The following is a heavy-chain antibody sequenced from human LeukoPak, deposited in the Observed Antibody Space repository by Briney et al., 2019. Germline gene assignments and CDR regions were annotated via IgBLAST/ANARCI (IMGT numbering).Heavy chain of an antibody. J-gene: IGHJ5*02. CDR2: IYSSGST. Sequence: SETLSLTCTVSGGSINSYYWSWIRQPAGKGLEWIGRIYSSGSTSYNPSLKSRVTMSVDTSKNQFSLRLSSVTAADTAVYYCARDPSTVSNWFDPWGQGTLVTVSS. V-gene: IGHV4-4*07. D-gene: IGHD4-11*01. CDR3: ARDPSTVSNWFDP. CDR1: GGSINSYY.